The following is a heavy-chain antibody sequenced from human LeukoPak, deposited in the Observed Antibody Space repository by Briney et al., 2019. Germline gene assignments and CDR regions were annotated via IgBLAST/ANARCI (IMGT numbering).Heavy chain of an antibody. CDR1: GFTFSDHS. CDR2: MWYDGSNK. Sequence: PGTSLRLSCAVSGFTFSDHSMHWVRQAPGKGLEWVAAMWYDGSNKYYADSVKGRFTISRDNSKNTLYLQMNSLRAEDTAVFFCARGQIPYFYYMDVWGNGTTVTVAS. CDR3: ARGQIPYFYYMDV. J-gene: IGHJ6*03. V-gene: IGHV3-33*01.